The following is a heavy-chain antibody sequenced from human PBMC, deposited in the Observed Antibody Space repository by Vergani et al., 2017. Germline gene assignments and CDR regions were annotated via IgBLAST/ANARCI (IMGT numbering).Heavy chain of an antibody. V-gene: IGHV3-30*03. CDR3: ATKSCGTPGCQIGDFRE. J-gene: IGHJ1*01. CDR1: GFTSSYYG. D-gene: IGHD1-1*01. Sequence: QVHLVESGGGVVQPGRSLRLSCVVSGFTSSYYGMHWFRQAPGKGLEWVAVISYDGTQKYYADSVKGRFTISRDNSKSTLYLQMNSLRTEDTAVYYCATKSCGTPGCQIGDFREWGQGTLVTVSS. CDR2: ISYDGTQK.